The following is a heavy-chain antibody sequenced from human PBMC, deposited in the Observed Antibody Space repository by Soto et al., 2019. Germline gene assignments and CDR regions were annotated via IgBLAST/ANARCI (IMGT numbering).Heavy chain of an antibody. J-gene: IGHJ6*02. Sequence: SETLSLTCAVSGGSISSGGYSWSWIRQPPGKGLEWIGYIYHSGSTYYNPSLKSRVTISVDRSKNQFSLKLSSVTAADTAVYYCARADYLSNYGMEVWGQGTTVTVSS. V-gene: IGHV4-30-2*01. D-gene: IGHD4-17*01. CDR1: GGSISSGGYS. CDR2: IYHSGST. CDR3: ARADYLSNYGMEV.